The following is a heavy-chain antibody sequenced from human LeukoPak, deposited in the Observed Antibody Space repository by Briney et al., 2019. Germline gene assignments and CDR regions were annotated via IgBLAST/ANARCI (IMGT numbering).Heavy chain of an antibody. CDR2: ISYDGSNK. J-gene: IGHJ4*02. D-gene: IGHD6-19*01. V-gene: IGHV3-30*18. Sequence: PGGSLRLSCAASGFTFSSYGMHWVRQAPGKGLEWVAVISYDGSNKYYADSVKGRFTISRDNSKNTLYLQMNSLRAEDTAVYYCAKDHISSGWSFDYWGQGTLDTVSS. CDR1: GFTFSSYG. CDR3: AKDHISSGWSFDY.